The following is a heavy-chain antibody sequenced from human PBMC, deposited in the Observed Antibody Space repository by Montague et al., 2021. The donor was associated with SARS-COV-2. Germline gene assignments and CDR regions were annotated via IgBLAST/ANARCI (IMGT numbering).Heavy chain of an antibody. CDR3: AKLPSTDGYNFRDY. V-gene: IGHV3-9*01. CDR2: ISWNSGSI. Sequence: SLRLSCAASGFTFDDYAMHWVRQAPGKGLEWVSGISWNSGSIGYADSVKGRFTISRDNAKNSLYLQMNSLRAEDTALYYCAKLPSTDGYNFRDYWGQGTLVTVSS. D-gene: IGHD5-24*01. CDR1: GFTFDDYA. J-gene: IGHJ4*02.